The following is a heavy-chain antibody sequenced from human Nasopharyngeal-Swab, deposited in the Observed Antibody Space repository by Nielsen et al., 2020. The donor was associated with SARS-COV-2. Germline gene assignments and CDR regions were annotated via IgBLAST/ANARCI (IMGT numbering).Heavy chain of an antibody. Sequence: WILQPPGKGLEWIGYIYYSGSTYYSPSLKSRVTISVDTSKNQFSLKLSSVTAADTAVYYCARDSGVAGTKYYYYGMDVWGQGTTVTVSS. D-gene: IGHD6-19*01. J-gene: IGHJ6*02. CDR3: ARDSGVAGTKYYYYGMDV. CDR2: IYYSGST. V-gene: IGHV4-30-4*01.